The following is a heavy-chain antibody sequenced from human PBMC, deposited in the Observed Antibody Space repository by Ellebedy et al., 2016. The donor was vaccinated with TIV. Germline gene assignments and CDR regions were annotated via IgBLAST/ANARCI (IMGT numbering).Heavy chain of an antibody. CDR1: GFTFDSYA. Sequence: PGGSLRLSCAASGFTFDSYAMGWVRQAPGKGLEWVSAITSGGGATDYADSVKGRFTISRDRSKDTLYLQMNSLRVEDTAVYYCARRSASSWGYFDYWGQGTLVTVSS. V-gene: IGHV3-23*01. D-gene: IGHD6-13*01. CDR2: ITSGGGAT. J-gene: IGHJ4*02. CDR3: ARRSASSWGYFDY.